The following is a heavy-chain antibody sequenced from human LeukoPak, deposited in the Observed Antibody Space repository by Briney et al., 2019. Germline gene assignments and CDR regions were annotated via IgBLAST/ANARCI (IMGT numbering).Heavy chain of an antibody. Sequence: EASVKVSCKASGYTFTGNYIHWVRQAPGQGLEWMGWINPNSGGTNYAQKFQGRVTMTRDTSITTAYMEMSRLRSDDTALYYCARSPHILTGENFDYWGQGTLVTVSS. D-gene: IGHD3-9*01. J-gene: IGHJ4*02. CDR3: ARSPHILTGENFDY. CDR1: GYTFTGNY. CDR2: INPNSGGT. V-gene: IGHV1-2*02.